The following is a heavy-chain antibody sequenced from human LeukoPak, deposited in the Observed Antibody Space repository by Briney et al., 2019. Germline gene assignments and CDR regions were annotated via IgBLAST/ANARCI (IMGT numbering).Heavy chain of an antibody. V-gene: IGHV4-34*01. CDR1: GGSFSGYY. D-gene: IGHD5-24*01. J-gene: IGHJ4*02. CDR3: ARIGRDGYNFHY. Sequence: MSSETLSLTCAVYGGSFSGYYWTWIRQPPGKGLEWIGEINHSGSTNYNTSLKSRVTISVDTSKNQFSLKLSSMTAADTAVYYCARIGRDGYNFHYWGQGTLVTVSS. CDR2: INHSGST.